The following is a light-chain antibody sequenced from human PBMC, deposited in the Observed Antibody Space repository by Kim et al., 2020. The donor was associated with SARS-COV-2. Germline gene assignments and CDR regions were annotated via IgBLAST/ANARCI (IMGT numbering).Light chain of an antibody. J-gene: IGKJ4*01. Sequence: AGVGDRVTIACRASQGIRNDLTWYQQKPGQAPKRLIYSASNLQTGVPSRFSGSGSGTEFTLTISSVQPEDFATYYCLQYTSHVLSFGGGTKVDIK. CDR1: QGIRND. V-gene: IGKV1-17*01. CDR2: SAS. CDR3: LQYTSHVLS.